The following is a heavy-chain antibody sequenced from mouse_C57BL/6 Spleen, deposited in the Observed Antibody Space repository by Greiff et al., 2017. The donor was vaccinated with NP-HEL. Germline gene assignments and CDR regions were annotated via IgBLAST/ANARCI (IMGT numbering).Heavy chain of an antibody. Sequence: EVRLVESGGGLVKPGGSLKLSCAASGFTFSSYTMSWVRQTPEKRLEWVATISGGGGNTYYPDSVKGRFTIPRDNAKNTLYLQMSSLRSEDTALYYCARATYFDYWGQGTTLTVSS. CDR2: ISGGGGNT. V-gene: IGHV5-9*01. CDR3: ARATYFDY. J-gene: IGHJ2*01. D-gene: IGHD6-1*01. CDR1: GFTFSSYT.